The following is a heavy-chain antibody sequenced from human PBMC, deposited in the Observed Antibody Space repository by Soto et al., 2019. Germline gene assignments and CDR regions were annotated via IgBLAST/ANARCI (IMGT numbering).Heavy chain of an antibody. V-gene: IGHV3-15*07. CDR2: IKSKTDGGTT. J-gene: IGHJ6*02. CDR1: GFTFSNAW. Sequence: TGGSLSLSCAASGFTFSNAWMNWVRQAPGKGLEWVGRIKSKTDGGTTDYAAPVKGRFTISRDDSKNTLYLQMNSLKTEDTAVYYCTTTSSRDYYYYGMDVWGQGTTVTVSS. CDR3: TTTSSRDYYYYGMDV. D-gene: IGHD6-13*01.